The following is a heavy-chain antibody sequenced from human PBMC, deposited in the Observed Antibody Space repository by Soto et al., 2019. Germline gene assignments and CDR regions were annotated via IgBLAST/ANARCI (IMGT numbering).Heavy chain of an antibody. D-gene: IGHD2-21*01. CDR1: GFTFSSYA. CDR3: AKDDAGLWFHTSYFDY. CDR2: ISGSGGST. J-gene: IGHJ4*02. V-gene: IGHV3-23*01. Sequence: LRLSCAASGFTFSSYAMSWVRQAPVKGLEWVSAISGSGGSTYYADSVKGRFTISRDNSKNTLYLQMNSLRAEDTAVYYCAKDDAGLWFHTSYFDYWGQGTLVTVSS.